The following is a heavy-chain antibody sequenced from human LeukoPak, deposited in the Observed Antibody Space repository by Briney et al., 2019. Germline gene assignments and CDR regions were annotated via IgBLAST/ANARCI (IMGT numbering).Heavy chain of an antibody. J-gene: IGHJ4*02. CDR1: GYTFTGYY. CDR3: ARDRAMDY. CDR2: INPNSGGT. V-gene: IGHV1-2*06. Sequence: ASVKVSCKASGYTFTGYYIHWVRQAPGQGLEWMGRINPNSGGTDYAQKFQGRVTMTRDTSIYTAYMELSRLRSDDTAVYCCARDRAMDYWGQGTLVTVSS.